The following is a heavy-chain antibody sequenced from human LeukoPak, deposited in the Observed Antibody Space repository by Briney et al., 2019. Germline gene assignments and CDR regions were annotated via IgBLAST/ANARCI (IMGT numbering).Heavy chain of an antibody. CDR3: ARDLVGYYDSSGPNWFDP. CDR1: GGSISSSSYY. V-gene: IGHV4-39*07. CDR2: IYYSGST. Sequence: SETLSLTCTVSGGSISSSSYYWGWIRQPPGKGLEWIGSIYYSGSTYYNPSLKSRVTISVDTSKNQFSLKLSSVTAADTAVYYCARDLVGYYDSSGPNWFDPWGQGTLVTVSS. J-gene: IGHJ5*02. D-gene: IGHD3-22*01.